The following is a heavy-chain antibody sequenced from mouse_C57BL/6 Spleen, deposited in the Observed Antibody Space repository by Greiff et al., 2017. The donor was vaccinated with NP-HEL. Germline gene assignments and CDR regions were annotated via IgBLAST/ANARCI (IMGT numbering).Heavy chain of an antibody. CDR1: GYTFTSYG. J-gene: IGHJ3*01. Sequence: VQLQQSGAELARPGASVKLSCKASGYTFTSYGISWVKQRTGQGLEWIGEIYPRSGNNYYNEKFKGKATLTADKSSSTAYMELRSLTSEDSAVYFCGWYDYDGAWFAYWGQGTLVTVSA. CDR2: IYPRSGNN. V-gene: IGHV1-81*01. D-gene: IGHD2-4*01. CDR3: GWYDYDGAWFAY.